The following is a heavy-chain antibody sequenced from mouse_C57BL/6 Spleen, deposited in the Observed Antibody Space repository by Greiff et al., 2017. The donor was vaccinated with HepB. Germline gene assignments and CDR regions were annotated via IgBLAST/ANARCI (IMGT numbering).Heavy chain of an antibody. CDR1: GYSITSGYY. Sequence: DVQLQESGPGLVKPSQSLSLTCSVTGYSITSGYYWNWIRQFPGNKLEWMGYISYDGSNNYNPSLKNRISITRDTSKNQFFLKLNSVTTEDTATYYCARDLGDGYSWYFDVWGTGTTVTVSS. J-gene: IGHJ1*03. D-gene: IGHD2-3*01. CDR3: ARDLGDGYSWYFDV. V-gene: IGHV3-6*01. CDR2: ISYDGSN.